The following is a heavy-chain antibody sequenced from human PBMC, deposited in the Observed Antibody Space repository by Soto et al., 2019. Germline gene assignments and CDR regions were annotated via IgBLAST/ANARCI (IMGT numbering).Heavy chain of an antibody. CDR1: GYMFTTNA. CDR2: INPANGKT. D-gene: IGHD6-19*01. Sequence: QVQLVQSGAEVKKPGASVKVSCKASGYMFTTNAIHWVRQAPGHRLEWMAWINPANGKTKSSQKYQGRVTFTRDTSATTAYMELTSLTREDTAVYYCARHSGQWLVLGTVDYWGQGTLVTVSS. CDR3: ARHSGQWLVLGTVDY. J-gene: IGHJ4*02. V-gene: IGHV1-3*01.